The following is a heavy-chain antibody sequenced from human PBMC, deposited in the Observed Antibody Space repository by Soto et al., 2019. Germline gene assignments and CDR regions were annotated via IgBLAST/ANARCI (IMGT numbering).Heavy chain of an antibody. Sequence: EVQLLESGGGLVQPGGSLRLSCAASGFTFSSYAMSWVRQAPGKGLEWVSAISGSGGSTYYADSVKGRFTISRDNSKNTLYLQMTSLRAEDTAVYYCAKWDLYSNYLFDYWGQGTLVTVSS. D-gene: IGHD4-4*01. CDR3: AKWDLYSNYLFDY. J-gene: IGHJ4*02. V-gene: IGHV3-23*01. CDR1: GFTFSSYA. CDR2: ISGSGGST.